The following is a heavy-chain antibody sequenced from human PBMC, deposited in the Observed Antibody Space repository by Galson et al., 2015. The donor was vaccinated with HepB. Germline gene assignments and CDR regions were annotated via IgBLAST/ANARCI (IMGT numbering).Heavy chain of an antibody. CDR2: IWYDRSDK. CDR3: ARDEAYCGGDCYSEYFQH. J-gene: IGHJ1*01. CDR1: GFTFSSYG. Sequence: SLRLSCAASGFTFSSYGMHWVRQAPGKGLEWVAVIWYDRSDKYYADSVKGRFTISRDNSKNTLYLQMNSLRAEDTAVYYCARDEAYCGGDCYSEYFQHWGQGTLVTVSS. D-gene: IGHD2-21*02. V-gene: IGHV3-33*01.